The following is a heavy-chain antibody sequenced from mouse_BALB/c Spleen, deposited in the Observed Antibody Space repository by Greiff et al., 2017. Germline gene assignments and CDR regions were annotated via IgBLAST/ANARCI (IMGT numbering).Heavy chain of an antibody. Sequence: VQLQQSGPELVKPGASVMIPCKASGYTFTDYNMDWVKQSHGKSLEWIGDINPNNGGTIYNQKFKGKATLTVDKSSSTAYMELRSLTSEDTSVYYWARSGITTVVAPGAMDDWGEGTSVTVSS. V-gene: IGHV1-18*01. J-gene: IGHJ4*01. CDR1: GYTFTDYN. CDR3: ARSGITTVVAPGAMDD. D-gene: IGHD1-1*01. CDR2: INPNNGGT.